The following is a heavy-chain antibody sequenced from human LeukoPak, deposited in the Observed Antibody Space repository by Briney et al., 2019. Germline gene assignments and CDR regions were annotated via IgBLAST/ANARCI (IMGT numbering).Heavy chain of an antibody. V-gene: IGHV4-38-2*02. CDR3: ARAEVLRYFDWL. CDR1: GYSISSGYY. J-gene: IGHJ4*02. D-gene: IGHD3-9*01. CDR2: IYHSGST. Sequence: PSETLSLTCTVSGYSISSGYYWGLIRQPPGKGLDWIESIYHSGSTYYNPSLKSRDTISVATSKNQFSLKLSSVTAADTAVYYCARAEVLRYFDWLWGQGPLVPVSS.